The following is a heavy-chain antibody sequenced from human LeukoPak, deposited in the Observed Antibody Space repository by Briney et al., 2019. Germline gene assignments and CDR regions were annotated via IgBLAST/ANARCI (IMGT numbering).Heavy chain of an antibody. CDR1: GGSISSYY. V-gene: IGHV4-59*01. CDR3: ARVDFWSGYFVFDI. J-gene: IGHJ3*02. D-gene: IGHD3-3*01. CDR2: IYYSGST. Sequence: PSETLSLTCTVSGGSISSYYWSWIRQPPGKGLEWLGYIYYSGSTNYNPSLKSRVTISVDTSKNQFSLKLSSVTAADTAVYYCARVDFWSGYFVFDIWGQGTMVTVSS.